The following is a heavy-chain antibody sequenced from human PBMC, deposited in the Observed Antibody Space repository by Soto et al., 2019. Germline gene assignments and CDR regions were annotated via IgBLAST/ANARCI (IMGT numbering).Heavy chain of an antibody. Sequence: GGSLRLSCAASGFTFSNAWMNWVRQAPGKGLEWVGRIKSKTDGGTTDYAAPVKGRFTISRDDSKNTLYLQMNSLKTEDTAVYYCTTPLPGIAAAGPSHFDYWGQGTLVTVSS. D-gene: IGHD6-13*01. CDR3: TTPLPGIAAAGPSHFDY. CDR1: GFTFSNAW. CDR2: IKSKTDGGTT. J-gene: IGHJ4*02. V-gene: IGHV3-15*07.